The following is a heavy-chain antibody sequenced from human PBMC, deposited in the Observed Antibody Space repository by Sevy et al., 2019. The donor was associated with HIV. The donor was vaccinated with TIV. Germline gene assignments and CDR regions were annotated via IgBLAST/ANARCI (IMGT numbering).Heavy chain of an antibody. D-gene: IGHD3-10*01. CDR1: GYSISSGYN. CDR2: IFYSGNT. Sequence: SETLSLTCAVSGYSISSGYNWGWLRPPPGKGLEWVGSIFYSGNTYQNPSLKSRVTISIDTAKNQFSLKLSTVTAADTAVYYCARAVDYYHATGRGENWFDPWGQGTLVTVSS. CDR3: ARAVDYYHATGRGENWFDP. V-gene: IGHV4-38-2*01. J-gene: IGHJ5*02.